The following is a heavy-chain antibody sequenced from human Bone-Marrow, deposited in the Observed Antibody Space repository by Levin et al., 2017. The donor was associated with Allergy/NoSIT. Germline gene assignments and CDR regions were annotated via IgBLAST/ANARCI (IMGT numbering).Heavy chain of an antibody. D-gene: IGHD6-6*01. Sequence: ETLSLTCAASGFTFSSYSMNWVRQAPGKGLEWVSSISSSSSYIYYADSVKGRFTISRDNAKNSLYLQMNSLRAEDTAVYYCARDKYSSSWFDYWGQGTLVTVSS. CDR1: GFTFSSYS. CDR2: ISSSSSYI. J-gene: IGHJ4*02. V-gene: IGHV3-21*01. CDR3: ARDKYSSSWFDY.